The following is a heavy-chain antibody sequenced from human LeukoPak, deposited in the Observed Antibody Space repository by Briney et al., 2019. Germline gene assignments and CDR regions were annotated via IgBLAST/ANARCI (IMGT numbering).Heavy chain of an antibody. D-gene: IGHD6-6*01. Sequence: GASVRVSCKASGYTFTEYYMHWVRQAPGQGLEWMGWINPNSGGTNYARKFQGRVTMTRDTSTSTAYMELSGLRSDDTAVYYCAIIKRNSIADRSGAFDIWGQGTLVTVSS. J-gene: IGHJ3*02. V-gene: IGHV1-2*02. CDR1: GYTFTEYY. CDR3: AIIKRNSIADRSGAFDI. CDR2: INPNSGGT.